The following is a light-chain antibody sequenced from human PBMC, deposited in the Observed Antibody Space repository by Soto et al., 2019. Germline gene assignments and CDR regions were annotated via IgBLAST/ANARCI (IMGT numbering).Light chain of an antibody. V-gene: IGLV2-14*01. CDR2: EVN. Sequence: QSALTQPASVSGSPGQSITISCTGTSSDVGGYDYVSWYQLHPGKAPKLMVFEVNNRPSGVSYRFSGTKSGNTAPLTISGLQDEDEADYFCSSYSISTAYLFCTGTKVTVL. J-gene: IGLJ1*01. CDR3: SSYSISTAYL. CDR1: SSDVGGYDY.